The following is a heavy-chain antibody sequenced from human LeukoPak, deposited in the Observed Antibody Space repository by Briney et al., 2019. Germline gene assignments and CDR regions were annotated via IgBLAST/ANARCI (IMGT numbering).Heavy chain of an antibody. J-gene: IGHJ4*02. CDR3: ARDRGDGTQSPFYS. D-gene: IGHD5-24*01. CDR2: ISSSGSTT. Sequence: GGSLRLSCAASGFTFSDYYMSWIRQAPGKGLEWVSYISSSGSTTYYADSVKGRFTISRDNAKNSLYLQMNSLRAEDTAVYYCARDRGDGTQSPFYSWGQGTVVTVAS. CDR1: GFTFSDYY. V-gene: IGHV3-11*01.